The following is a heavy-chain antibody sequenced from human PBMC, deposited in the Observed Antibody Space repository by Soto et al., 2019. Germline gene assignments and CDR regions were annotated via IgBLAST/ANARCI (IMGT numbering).Heavy chain of an antibody. CDR2: IYYSGST. J-gene: IGHJ4*02. CDR3: AGASYGDYAPFLF. Sequence: SETLSLTCTVSGGSISSYYWSWIRQPPGKGLEWIGYIYYSGSTNYNPSLKSRVTISVDTSKNQFSLKLSSVTAADTAVYYCAGASYGDYAPFLFWGQGTLVTVSS. V-gene: IGHV4-59*01. CDR1: GGSISSYY. D-gene: IGHD4-17*01.